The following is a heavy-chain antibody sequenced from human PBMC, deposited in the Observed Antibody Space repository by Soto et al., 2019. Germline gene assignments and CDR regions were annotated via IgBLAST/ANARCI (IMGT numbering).Heavy chain of an antibody. CDR3: ARGPEEWFGEFEYYYYGMDV. J-gene: IGHJ6*02. CDR1: GFTFISYW. Sequence: GGSPRLSCAASGFTFISYWMSWVRQAPGKGLEWVANIKQDGSEKYYVDSVKGRFTISRDNAKNSLYLQMNSLRAEDTAVYYCARGPEEWFGEFEYYYYGMDVWGQGTTVTVSS. V-gene: IGHV3-7*01. D-gene: IGHD3-10*01. CDR2: IKQDGSEK.